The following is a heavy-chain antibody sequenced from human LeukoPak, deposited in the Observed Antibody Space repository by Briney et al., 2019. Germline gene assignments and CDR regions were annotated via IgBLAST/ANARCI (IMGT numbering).Heavy chain of an antibody. J-gene: IGHJ4*02. V-gene: IGHV4-59*08. CDR1: GGSISSYY. CDR3: ARQDTAMGQLDY. Sequence: SQTLSLTCTVSGGSISSYYWSCIRQPPGKGLEWRGYIYNRGRTNYTPSLKSRVTISLDTSKNQFSLKLSSVAAADTAVYYCARQDTAMGQLDYWGEGTLVTVSS. CDR2: IYNRGRT. D-gene: IGHD5-18*01.